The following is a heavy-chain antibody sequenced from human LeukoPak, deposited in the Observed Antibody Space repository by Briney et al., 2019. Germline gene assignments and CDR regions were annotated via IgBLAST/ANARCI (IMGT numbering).Heavy chain of an antibody. D-gene: IGHD3-16*01. Sequence: ASVKVSCKASGYTFTTYYMHWVRQAPGQGLEWMGVIYPTDDSTSHAQQFKGRVTMTHDTSTSTVYMELSSLRSEDTAVYYCASWGVTKSSYYYGLDVWGQGTTVTISS. J-gene: IGHJ6*02. CDR3: ASWGVTKSSYYYGLDV. V-gene: IGHV1-46*01. CDR1: GYTFTTYY. CDR2: IYPTDDST.